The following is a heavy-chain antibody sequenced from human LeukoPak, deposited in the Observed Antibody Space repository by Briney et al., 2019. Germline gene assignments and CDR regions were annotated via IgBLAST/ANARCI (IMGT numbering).Heavy chain of an antibody. D-gene: IGHD3-9*01. V-gene: IGHV4-38-2*02. CDR2: IYHSGST. J-gene: IGHJ4*02. Sequence: SETLSLTCTVSGYSISSGYYWGWIRQPPGKGLEWTASIYHSGSTYYNPSLRSRVTISVDTSKNQFSLKLSSVTAADTAVYYCASLRYFDWFFDYWGQGTLVTVSS. CDR1: GYSISSGYY. CDR3: ASLRYFDWFFDY.